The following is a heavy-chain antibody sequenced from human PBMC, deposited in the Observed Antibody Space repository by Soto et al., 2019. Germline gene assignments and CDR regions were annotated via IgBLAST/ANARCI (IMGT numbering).Heavy chain of an antibody. CDR1: GYTFTSYA. Sequence: ASVKVSCKASGYTFTSYAMHWVRQAPGQRLEWMGWINAGNGNTKYSQKLQGRVTITRDTSASTAYMELSSLRSEDTAVYYCARSIVVVTALDYWGQGTLVTVSS. CDR2: INAGNGNT. D-gene: IGHD2-21*02. V-gene: IGHV1-3*01. CDR3: ARSIVVVTALDY. J-gene: IGHJ4*02.